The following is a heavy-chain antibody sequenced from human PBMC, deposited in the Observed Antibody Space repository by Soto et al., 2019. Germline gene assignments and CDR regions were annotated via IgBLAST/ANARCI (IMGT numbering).Heavy chain of an antibody. CDR2: VYYTGTT. V-gene: IGHV4-59*01. J-gene: IGHJ4*02. CDR3: ARDLAAVPRAFDY. D-gene: IGHD6-13*01. Sequence: SETLSLTCTVSGGSISSYFYIWVRQPPGKGLEWIGSVYYTGTTDYNPSLKSRVTIAVDTSKTQFSLNLRSVTAADTAVYYCARDLAAVPRAFDYWGRGTLVTVSS. CDR1: GGSISSYF.